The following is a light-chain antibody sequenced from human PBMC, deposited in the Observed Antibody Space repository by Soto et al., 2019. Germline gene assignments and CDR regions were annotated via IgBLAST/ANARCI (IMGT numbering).Light chain of an antibody. Sequence: QSVLTQPASVSGSPGQSITIACTGTNRDVGSYNLVSWYQQRPGDAPKLIISEVRNRPSGLSYRFTGSKAGNTASLTISGLQAEDEADYYCRSYTTPSTLVFGGGTKLTVL. CDR2: EVR. CDR1: NRDVGSYNL. V-gene: IGLV2-14*01. J-gene: IGLJ3*02. CDR3: RSYTTPSTLV.